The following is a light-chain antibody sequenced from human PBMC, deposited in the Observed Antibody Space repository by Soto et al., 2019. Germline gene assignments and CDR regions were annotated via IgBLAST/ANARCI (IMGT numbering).Light chain of an antibody. J-gene: IGKJ1*01. CDR2: NAS. Sequence: DIPMTQSPSTLSASVGDRVTITCRASQSISSWLAWYQQKPGKAPKLLIYNASSLESGVPSRFSGSGSGTEFILTIISLQPDDFATYYCQQYNSYSSFGQGTKVEIK. V-gene: IGKV1-5*01. CDR3: QQYNSYSS. CDR1: QSISSW.